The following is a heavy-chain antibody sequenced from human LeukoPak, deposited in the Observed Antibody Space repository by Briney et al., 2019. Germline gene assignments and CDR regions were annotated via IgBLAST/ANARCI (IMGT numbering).Heavy chain of an antibody. CDR2: INQDGSEK. CDR3: ARPTVTTGVDAFDF. J-gene: IGHJ3*01. D-gene: IGHD4-11*01. Sequence: PGGSLRLSCAASGFTFSSYWMTWVRQAPGKGLEWVANINQDGSEKYYVDYVKGRFIISRDNAENSLYLQMNNLRAEDTAVYYCARPTVTTGVDAFDFWGQGIMVTVSS. V-gene: IGHV3-7*01. CDR1: GFTFSSYW.